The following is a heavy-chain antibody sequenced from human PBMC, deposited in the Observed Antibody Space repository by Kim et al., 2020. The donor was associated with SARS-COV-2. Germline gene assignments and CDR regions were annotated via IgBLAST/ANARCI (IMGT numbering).Heavy chain of an antibody. CDR1: GFTFSSYA. CDR3: AKDRSWRDTYYHSGMDV. CDR2: ISYDGSNK. D-gene: IGHD3-10*01. V-gene: IGHV3-30*18. J-gene: IGHJ6*02. Sequence: GGSLRLSCAASGFTFSSYAMHWVRQAPGKGLEWVALISYDGSNKYYADSVKGRFTISRDNSKNMLYLQMNSLRGEDTAVFRCAKDRSWRDTYYHSGMDVWGQGTTVTVSS.